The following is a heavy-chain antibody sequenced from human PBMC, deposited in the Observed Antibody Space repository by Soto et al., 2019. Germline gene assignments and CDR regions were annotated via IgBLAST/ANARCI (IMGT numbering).Heavy chain of an antibody. D-gene: IGHD3-3*01. CDR1: GGCISSSSYY. V-gene: IGHV4-39*01. CDR2: IYYSGST. CDR3: ARHTPTSEWLYWFDP. Sequence: PSETLSLTCTVSGGCISSSSYYWGWIRQPPGKGLEWIGSIYYSGSTYYNPSLKSRVTISVDTSKNQFSLKLSSVTAADTAVYYCARHTPTSEWLYWFDPWGQGTLVTVSS. J-gene: IGHJ5*02.